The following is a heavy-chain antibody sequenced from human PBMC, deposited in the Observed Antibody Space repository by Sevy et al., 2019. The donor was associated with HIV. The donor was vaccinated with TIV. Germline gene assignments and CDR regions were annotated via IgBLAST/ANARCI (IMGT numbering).Heavy chain of an antibody. CDR1: GFIFSNYP. V-gene: IGHV3-23*01. J-gene: IGHJ6*02. CDR3: AQRYCSTITCYDDDFWNPYYFYGLDV. D-gene: IGHD2-2*01. CDR2: IGAGGTTT. Sequence: AGSLRLSCAASGFIFSNYPMSWVRHSPGKGLEWVSDIGAGGTTTYYADSVEGRFTISRDNSKNTVSLQMNSLGAEDTAIYYCAQRYCSTITCYDDDFWNPYYFYGLDVWGQGISVTVSS.